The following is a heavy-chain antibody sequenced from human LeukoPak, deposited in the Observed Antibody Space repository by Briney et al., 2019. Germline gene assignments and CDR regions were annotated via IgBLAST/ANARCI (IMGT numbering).Heavy chain of an antibody. D-gene: IGHD3-22*01. J-gene: IGHJ6*03. Sequence: GGSLRLSCAASGFTFRSYWMTWVRQAPGKGLEWVANIKEDGSEEYFVDSVKGRFAIYRDNAKNSVFLEMDSLRVEDTAVYYCARGRSVNGHYYYYYMDVWGKGTTVTVSS. CDR2: IKEDGSEE. CDR3: ARGRSVNGHYYYYYMDV. CDR1: GFTFRSYW. V-gene: IGHV3-7*01.